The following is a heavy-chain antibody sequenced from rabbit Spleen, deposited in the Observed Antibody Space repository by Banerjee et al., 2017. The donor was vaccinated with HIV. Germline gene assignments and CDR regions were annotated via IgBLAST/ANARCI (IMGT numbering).Heavy chain of an antibody. D-gene: IGHD7-1*01. J-gene: IGHJ4*01. CDR1: GFDFSNYG. CDR2: IEPIFGNT. CDR3: VREVGGTEPFDL. Sequence: QEQLEESGGGLVQPGGSLKLSCKASGFDFSNYGVSWVRQAPGKGLEWIGYIEPIFGNTYYASWVNGRFTISSHNAQNTLYLQLNSLTAADTATYFCVREVGGTEPFDLWGPGTLVTVS. V-gene: IGHV1S47*01.